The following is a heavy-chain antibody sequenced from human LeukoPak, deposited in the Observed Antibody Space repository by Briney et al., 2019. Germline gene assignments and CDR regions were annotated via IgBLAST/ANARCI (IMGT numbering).Heavy chain of an antibody. V-gene: IGHV4-38-2*01. CDR2: LYHPDST. CDR1: GYPLNNAYY. D-gene: IGHD2-2*01. Sequence: SETLSLTCGVSGYPLNNAYYGVWIRQPPGKGLEWIGNLYHPDSTYYNLSLKSRVTMSVDSSMNQFSLRLSFVTAADTAVYYCARQYDSYFYYYLDLWGTGTTVTVSS. J-gene: IGHJ6*03. CDR3: ARQYDSYFYYYLDL.